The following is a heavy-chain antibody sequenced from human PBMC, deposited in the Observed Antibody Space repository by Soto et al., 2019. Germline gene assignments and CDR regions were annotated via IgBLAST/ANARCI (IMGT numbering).Heavy chain of an antibody. CDR1: GYTFTSYD. Sequence: GASVKVSCKASGYTFTSYDINWVRQATGQGLEWMGWISAYSGNTNYAQKLQGRVTMTTDTSTSTAYMELRSLRSDDTAVYYCARDSPIHIAVAGWDAFDIWGQGTMVTVSS. CDR3: ARDSPIHIAVAGWDAFDI. J-gene: IGHJ3*02. D-gene: IGHD6-19*01. V-gene: IGHV1-18*01. CDR2: ISAYSGNT.